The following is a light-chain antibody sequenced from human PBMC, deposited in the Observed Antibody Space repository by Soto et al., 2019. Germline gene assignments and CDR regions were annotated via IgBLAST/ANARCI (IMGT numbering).Light chain of an antibody. CDR1: QTFSNY. J-gene: IGKJ2*01. CDR2: MAS. Sequence: DIQMTQSPSSLSASVGDRVTITCRASQTFSNYLNWYQQKPGKAPRLIIYMASNLQSGVPSRFSGSGSGTDFSLTIICLQPEDSAIYYFQQSYITPYTFGHGTKLEIK. CDR3: QQSYITPYT. V-gene: IGKV1-39*01.